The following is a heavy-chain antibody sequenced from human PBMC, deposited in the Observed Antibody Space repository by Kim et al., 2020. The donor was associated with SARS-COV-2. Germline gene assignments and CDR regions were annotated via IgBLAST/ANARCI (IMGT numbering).Heavy chain of an antibody. CDR1: GGSISSGDYY. J-gene: IGHJ3*02. CDR3: ARDLPLDSSGYEEDI. CDR2: IYYSGST. V-gene: IGHV4-30-4*01. Sequence: SETLSLTCTVSGGSISSGDYYWSWIRQPPGKGLEWIGYIYYSGSTYYNPSLKSRVTISVDTSKNQFSLKLSSVNAADTAVYYCARDLPLDSSGYEEDIWGQGTMVTVSS. D-gene: IGHD3-22*01.